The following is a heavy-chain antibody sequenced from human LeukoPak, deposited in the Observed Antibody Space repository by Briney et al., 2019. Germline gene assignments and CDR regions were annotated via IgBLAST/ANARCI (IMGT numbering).Heavy chain of an antibody. Sequence: GASVKVSCKASGYTFTSYYMHWVRQAPGQGLEWMGGIIPIFGTANYAQKFQGRVTITADKSTSTAYMELSSLRSEDTAVYYCARDTYSNYARFDYWGQGTLVTVSS. J-gene: IGHJ4*02. CDR1: GYTFTSYY. D-gene: IGHD4-11*01. V-gene: IGHV1-69*06. CDR3: ARDTYSNYARFDY. CDR2: IIPIFGTA.